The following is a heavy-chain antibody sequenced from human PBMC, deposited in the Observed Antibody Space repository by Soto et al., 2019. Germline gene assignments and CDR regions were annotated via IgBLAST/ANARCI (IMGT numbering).Heavy chain of an antibody. Sequence: SETLSLTCTVSGGSISSGGYYWSWIRQHPGKGLEWIGYIYYSGSTYYNPSLKSRVTISVDTSKNQFSLKLSSVTAADTAVYYCARERSYGSGSYYNRPLFDYWGQGTLVTVSS. D-gene: IGHD3-10*01. CDR3: ARERSYGSGSYYNRPLFDY. V-gene: IGHV4-31*03. CDR1: GGSISSGGYY. CDR2: IYYSGST. J-gene: IGHJ4*02.